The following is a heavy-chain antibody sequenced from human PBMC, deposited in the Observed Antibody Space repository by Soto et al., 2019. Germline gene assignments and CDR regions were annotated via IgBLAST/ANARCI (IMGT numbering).Heavy chain of an antibody. CDR2: IYHSGTT. D-gene: IGHD6-13*01. Sequence: QLQLQESGPGLVKPSETLSLTCTVSGGSITSGSYYWGWIRQPPGKGLEWIAIIYHSGTTYYNPSLKSRVTISVDTSINEFSLKLRSVTAADTAVYFCARRGYSSSWFDPWGQRTLVTVSS. CDR1: GGSITSGSYY. CDR3: ARRGYSSSWFDP. V-gene: IGHV4-39*01. J-gene: IGHJ5*02.